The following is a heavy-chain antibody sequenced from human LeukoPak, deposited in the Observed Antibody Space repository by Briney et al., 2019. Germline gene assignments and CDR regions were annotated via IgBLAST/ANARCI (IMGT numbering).Heavy chain of an antibody. J-gene: IGHJ6*03. Sequence: GSLRLSCAASGFTFSSYWMSWIRQPPGKGLEWIGYIYYSGSTNYNPSLKSRVTISVDTSKNQFSLKLSSVTAADTAVYYCARLRRHYYGSGSYYRNYMDVWGKGTTVTISS. CDR1: GFTFSSYW. V-gene: IGHV4-59*12. CDR2: IYYSGST. CDR3: ARLRRHYYGSGSYYRNYMDV. D-gene: IGHD3-10*01.